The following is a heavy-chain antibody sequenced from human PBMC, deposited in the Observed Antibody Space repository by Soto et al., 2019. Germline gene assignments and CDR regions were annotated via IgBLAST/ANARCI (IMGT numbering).Heavy chain of an antibody. V-gene: IGHV1-69*13. D-gene: IGHD6-6*01. J-gene: IGHJ5*02. Sequence: GASVKVSCKASGGTFSSYTISWVRQAPGRGLEWMGRIIPIFGTANYAQKFQGRVTITADESTGTAYMELSSLRSEDTAVYYCARYWQSGSSSIYLFDPWGQGTLVTVSS. CDR2: IIPIFGTA. CDR1: GGTFSSYT. CDR3: ARYWQSGSSSIYLFDP.